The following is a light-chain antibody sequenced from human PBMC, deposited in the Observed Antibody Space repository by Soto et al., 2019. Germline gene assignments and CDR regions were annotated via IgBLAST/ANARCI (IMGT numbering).Light chain of an antibody. J-gene: IGLJ1*01. CDR2: EVS. CDR3: SSYTSSSTYV. V-gene: IGLV2-14*01. Sequence: QSVLTQPASVSGCPGQSITISCTGTSSDVGGYNYVSWYQQPPGKAPKLMIYEVSKRPSGVSNRFSGSKSGNTASLTISGLQAEDEADYYCSSYTSSSTYVFRTGTKVTVL. CDR1: SSDVGGYNY.